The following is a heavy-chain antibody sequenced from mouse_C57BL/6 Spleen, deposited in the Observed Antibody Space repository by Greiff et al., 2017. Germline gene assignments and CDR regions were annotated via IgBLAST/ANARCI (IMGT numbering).Heavy chain of an antibody. CDR1: GYTFTSYW. CDR2: IYPGSGST. J-gene: IGHJ2*01. V-gene: IGHV1-55*01. CDR3: ARYDGSYGSSIDY. D-gene: IGHD1-1*01. Sequence: QVQLQQPGAELVKPGASVKMSCKASGYTFTSYWITWVKQRPGQGLEWIGDIYPGSGSTNYNEKFKSKATLTVDTSSSTAYMQLSSLTSEDSAVYYCARYDGSYGSSIDYWGKGTTLTVSS.